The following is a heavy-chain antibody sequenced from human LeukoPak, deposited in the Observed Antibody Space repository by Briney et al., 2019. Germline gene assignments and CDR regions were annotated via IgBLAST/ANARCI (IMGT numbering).Heavy chain of an antibody. CDR3: ARVPAYGSGSYYQIYYYYYMDV. Sequence: PGGSLRLSCAASGFTFSSYEMNWVRQAPGKGLEWVSYISSSGSTIYYADSVKGRFTISRDNAKNSLYLQMNSLRAEDTALYYCARVPAYGSGSYYQIYYYYYMDVWGKGTTVTVSS. D-gene: IGHD3-10*01. V-gene: IGHV3-48*03. CDR2: ISSSGSTI. J-gene: IGHJ6*03. CDR1: GFTFSSYE.